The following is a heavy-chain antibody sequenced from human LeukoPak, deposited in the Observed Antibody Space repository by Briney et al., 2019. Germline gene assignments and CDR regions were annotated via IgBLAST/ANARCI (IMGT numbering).Heavy chain of an antibody. CDR2: INPSGGST. CDR3: ARGIASCGGDCYSGRYYYYAMDV. Sequence: ASVKVSCRASGYSFTSRLIRWVRQAPGRGFEWMGLINPSGGSTRYAQRFQGRVTMTSDTSTGTVDMELSSMRSEDTAVYFCARGIASCGGDCYSGRYYYYAMDVWGQGTTVTVAS. J-gene: IGHJ6*02. CDR1: GYSFTSRL. D-gene: IGHD2-21*02. V-gene: IGHV1-46*01.